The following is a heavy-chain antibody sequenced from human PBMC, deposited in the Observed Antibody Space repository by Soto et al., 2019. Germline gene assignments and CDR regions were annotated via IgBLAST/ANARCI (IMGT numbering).Heavy chain of an antibody. CDR3: ASGGLHLEQLATNLFDP. D-gene: IGHD6-13*01. Sequence: LSLTFSVSGGSISIYSWSWTRQPPGKGLEWIGYIYYSGSTNYNPSLKSRVTISVDTSKNQFSLKLSSVTAADTAVYYCASGGLHLEQLATNLFDPWGQGTLVTVSS. V-gene: IGHV4-59*01. CDR1: GGSISIYS. J-gene: IGHJ5*02. CDR2: IYYSGST.